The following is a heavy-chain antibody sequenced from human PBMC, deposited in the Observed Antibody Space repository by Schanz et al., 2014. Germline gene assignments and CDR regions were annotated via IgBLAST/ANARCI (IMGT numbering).Heavy chain of an antibody. V-gene: IGHV3-23*04. J-gene: IGHJ3*02. D-gene: IGHD7-27*01. CDR2: ISGSGGST. CDR3: ARETLNWEAFDT. CDR1: GFTFSSYA. Sequence: EVQLVESGGGLVQPGGSLRFSCAASGFTFSSYAMSWVRQAPGKGMEWVSAISGSGGSTYYADYLKGRFTISRDNAKNSLYLEMTSLRGEDPAVYYCARETLNWEAFDTWGQGTVVTVSS.